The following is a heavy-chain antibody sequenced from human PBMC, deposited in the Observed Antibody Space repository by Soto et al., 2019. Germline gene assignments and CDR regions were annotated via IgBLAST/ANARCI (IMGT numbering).Heavy chain of an antibody. CDR2: ITGSGGDS. V-gene: IGHV3-23*01. D-gene: IGHD2-15*01. CDR1: GFTFNNYA. Sequence: GGSLRLSCVASGFTFNNYAMSWVRQAPGKGLDWVSAITGSGGDSYSADSVMGRFTISRDNSKNTLYLQMNSLRGDDTAIYFCVKGSASSRPYYFDFWGQGALVTVSS. J-gene: IGHJ4*02. CDR3: VKGSASSRPYYFDF.